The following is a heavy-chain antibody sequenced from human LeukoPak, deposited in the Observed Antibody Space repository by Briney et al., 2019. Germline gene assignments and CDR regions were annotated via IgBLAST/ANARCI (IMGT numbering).Heavy chain of an antibody. J-gene: IGHJ6*02. Sequence: SGGSLRLSCAASGFTFSSYGMHWVRQAPGKGLEWVAVISYDGSNKYYADPVKGRFTISRDNSKNTLYLQMNSLRAEDTAVYYCAKEEGTTIFGVVIKDHYYYYGMDVWGQGTTVTVSS. V-gene: IGHV3-30*18. D-gene: IGHD3-3*01. CDR1: GFTFSSYG. CDR2: ISYDGSNK. CDR3: AKEEGTTIFGVVIKDHYYYYGMDV.